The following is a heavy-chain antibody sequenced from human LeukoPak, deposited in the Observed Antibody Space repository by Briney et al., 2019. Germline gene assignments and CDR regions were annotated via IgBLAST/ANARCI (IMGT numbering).Heavy chain of an antibody. CDR3: ARELGFCSYGSCYSFDY. Sequence: PSETLSLTCTVSGGSISSYYWSWIRQPPGKGLEWIGEMNQSGSTNYNPSLKSRVTISVDKSKNQISLKLTSVTAADTAVYYCARELGFCSYGSCYSFDYWDQGTLVTVSS. J-gene: IGHJ4*02. CDR2: MNQSGST. V-gene: IGHV4-59*12. D-gene: IGHD2-15*01. CDR1: GGSISSYY.